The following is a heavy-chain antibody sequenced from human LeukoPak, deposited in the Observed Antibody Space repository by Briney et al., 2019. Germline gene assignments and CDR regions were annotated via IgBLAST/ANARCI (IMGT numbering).Heavy chain of an antibody. CDR1: GGSISSYY. Sequence: SETLSLTCTVSGGSISSYYWSWIRQPPGKGLEVIGYIYYSGSTNYNPSLKSRVTISVDTSKTQFSLKLSSVTAADTAVYYCARDRLEYGFGELSFPYYYMDVWGKGTTVTVSS. D-gene: IGHD3-10*01. J-gene: IGHJ6*03. CDR3: ARDRLEYGFGELSFPYYYMDV. V-gene: IGHV4-59*01. CDR2: IYYSGST.